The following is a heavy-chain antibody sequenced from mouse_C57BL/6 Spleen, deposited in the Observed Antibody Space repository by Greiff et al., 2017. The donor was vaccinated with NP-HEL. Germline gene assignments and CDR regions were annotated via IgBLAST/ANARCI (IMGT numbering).Heavy chain of an antibody. J-gene: IGHJ2*01. CDR3: ARLGLGYFDY. D-gene: IGHD4-1*01. Sequence: EVQLVESGGDLVKPGGSLKLSCAASGFTFSSYGMSWVRQTPDKRLEWVATISSGGSYTYYPDSVKGRFTISRDNAKNTLYLQMSSLKSEDTAMYYCARLGLGYFDYWGQGTTLTVSS. CDR2: ISSGGSYT. V-gene: IGHV5-6*01. CDR1: GFTFSSYG.